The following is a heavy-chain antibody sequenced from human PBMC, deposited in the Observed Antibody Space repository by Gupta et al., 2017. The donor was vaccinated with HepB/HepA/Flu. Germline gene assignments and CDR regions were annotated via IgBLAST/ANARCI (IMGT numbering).Heavy chain of an antibody. Sequence: EVQLVESGGGLVKPGGSLRLSCAASGFTFSSYSMNWVRQAPGKGLEWVSSISGNSCDRCYADTVKGRFTIPIDNAKTSLYLQMKGLRAEYTAVYYDASEGVKQDFGYWGQGTLVTVSS. CDR1: GFTFSSYS. CDR3: ASEGVKQDFGY. D-gene: IGHD6-13*01. CDR2: ISGNSCDR. J-gene: IGHJ4*02. V-gene: IGHV3-21*01.